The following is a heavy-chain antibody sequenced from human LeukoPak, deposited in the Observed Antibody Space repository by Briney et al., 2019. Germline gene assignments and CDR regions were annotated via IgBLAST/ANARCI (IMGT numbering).Heavy chain of an antibody. D-gene: IGHD1-26*01. J-gene: IGHJ4*02. CDR2: INHSGTI. CDR3: ARCVVGSIVMY. CDR1: GESFSDYY. V-gene: IGHV4-34*01. Sequence: SETLSLTCAVFGESFSDYYWNWIRQPPGKGLEWIGEINHSGTINYNPSLKSRVTISVDTSKNQFSLKLSSVTAADTAVYYCARCVVGSIVMYWGQGALVTVSS.